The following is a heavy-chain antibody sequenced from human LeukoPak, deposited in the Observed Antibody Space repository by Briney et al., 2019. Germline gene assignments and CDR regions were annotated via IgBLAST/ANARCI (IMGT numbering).Heavy chain of an antibody. CDR1: GFTFSSYS. V-gene: IGHV3-21*01. Sequence: PGGSLRLSCAASGFTFSSYSMNWVRQAPGKGLEWVSSTSSSSSYIYYADSVKGRFTISRDNAKNSLYLQMNSLRAEDTTVYYCARTLDIVVVPAALNDYWGQGTLVTVSS. D-gene: IGHD2-2*03. J-gene: IGHJ4*02. CDR3: ARTLDIVVVPAALNDY. CDR2: TSSSSSYI.